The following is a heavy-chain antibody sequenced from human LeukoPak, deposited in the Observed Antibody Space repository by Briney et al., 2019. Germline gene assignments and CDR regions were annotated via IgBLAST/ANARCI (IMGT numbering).Heavy chain of an antibody. V-gene: IGHV4-59*01. CDR3: ARCGRNNRGYYCMED. J-gene: IGHJ6*03. CDR1: GGSISGYS. D-gene: IGHD2/OR15-2a*01. Sequence: SETLSLTCTVSGGSISGYSWSWTRQPPGKGLEWIGYTHYSGSSNYNPSLKSRVTISVDTFKNQFSLKVSSVTAADTAVYYCARCGRNNRGYYCMEDWGKGTTVTVSS. CDR2: THYSGSS.